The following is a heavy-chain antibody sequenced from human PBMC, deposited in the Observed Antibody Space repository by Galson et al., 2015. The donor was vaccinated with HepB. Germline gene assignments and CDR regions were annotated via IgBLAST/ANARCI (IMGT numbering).Heavy chain of an antibody. J-gene: IGHJ4*02. V-gene: IGHV4-30-4*07. D-gene: IGHD3-10*01. Sequence: TLSLTCAVSGGSISSGGYSWTWIRQPPGKGLEWIGYIYYSGSTYYNPSLKSRVSLPVDTSKNQISLKLSSVTAADTAVYYCARGRRGYYYGSGSHPLPYDYWGQGTLVTVSS. CDR3: ARGRRGYYYGSGSHPLPYDY. CDR2: IYYSGST. CDR1: GGSISSGGYS.